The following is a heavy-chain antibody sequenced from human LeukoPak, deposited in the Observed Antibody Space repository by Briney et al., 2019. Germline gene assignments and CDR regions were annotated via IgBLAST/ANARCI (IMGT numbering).Heavy chain of an antibody. Sequence: SSETLSLTCAVYGGSFSGYYWSWIRQPPGKGLEWIGEINHSGSTNYNPSLKSRVTISVDTSKNQFSLKLSSVTAADTAVYYCASSRVYCTNGVCYSVMSYFDYWGQGTLVTVSS. J-gene: IGHJ4*02. V-gene: IGHV4-34*01. CDR2: INHSGST. CDR3: ASSRVYCTNGVCYSVMSYFDY. CDR1: GGSFSGYY. D-gene: IGHD2-8*01.